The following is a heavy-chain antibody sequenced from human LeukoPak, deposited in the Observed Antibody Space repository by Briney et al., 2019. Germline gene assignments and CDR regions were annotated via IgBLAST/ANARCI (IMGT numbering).Heavy chain of an antibody. CDR1: GFTFSTYW. D-gene: IGHD2-15*01. J-gene: IGHJ3*02. CDR2: IKPDGSDK. Sequence: GGSLRLSCAASGFTFSTYWMNWVRQAPGKGLEWVANIKPDGSDKYYVDSVKGRFTVSRDNAKNSLYLQMNSLRAEDMALYYCAKALGYCSGGSCTDAFDIWGQGTMVTVSS. V-gene: IGHV3-7*03. CDR3: AKALGYCSGGSCTDAFDI.